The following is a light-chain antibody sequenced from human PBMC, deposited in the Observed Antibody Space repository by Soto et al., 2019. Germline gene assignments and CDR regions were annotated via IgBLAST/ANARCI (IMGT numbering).Light chain of an antibody. CDR2: GVS. CDR1: SSDVGRYNY. CDR3: SSFTSSSTLV. Sequence: QSVLAQPASVSGSRGQSITISCTGTSSDVGRYNYVSWFQQHPGKVPKLIIYGVSNWPSGVSDRFSGSKSGNTASLTISGLQPEDEADYYCSSFTSSSTLVFGTGTKVTVL. V-gene: IGLV2-14*03. J-gene: IGLJ1*01.